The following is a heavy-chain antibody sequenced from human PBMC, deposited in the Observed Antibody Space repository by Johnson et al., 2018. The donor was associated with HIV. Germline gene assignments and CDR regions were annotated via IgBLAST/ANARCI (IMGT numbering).Heavy chain of an antibody. Sequence: QVKLVESGGGVVQPGRSLRLSCAASGFTFSNFAMHWVRLAPGKGLEWVALMSYDGSNKYYAASVKGRFTISRDNSKNTLYLQMNSLRVEDTAVYYCARDSTLGIAAAGVDAFDIWGQGTMIMVSS. CDR3: ARDSTLGIAAAGVDAFDI. CDR2: MSYDGSNK. D-gene: IGHD6-13*01. J-gene: IGHJ3*02. CDR1: GFTFSNFA. V-gene: IGHV3-30-3*01.